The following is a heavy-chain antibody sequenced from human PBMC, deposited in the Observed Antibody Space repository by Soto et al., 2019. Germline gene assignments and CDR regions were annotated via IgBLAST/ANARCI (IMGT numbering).Heavy chain of an antibody. V-gene: IGHV4-30-4*01. CDR2: IYYSGST. CDR1: GGSISSGDYY. CDR3: ARDPSYYDFWSGYPYYYGMDV. J-gene: IGHJ6*02. D-gene: IGHD3-3*01. Sequence: SETLSLTCTVSGGSISSGDYYWSWIRQPPGKGLEWIGYIYYSGSTYYNPSLKSRVTISVDTSKNQFSLKLSSVTAADTAVYYCARDPSYYDFWSGYPYYYGMDVWGQGTTVTVSS.